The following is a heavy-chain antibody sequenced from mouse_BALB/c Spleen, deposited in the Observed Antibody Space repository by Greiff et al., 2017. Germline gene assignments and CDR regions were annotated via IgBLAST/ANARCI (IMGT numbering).Heavy chain of an antibody. CDR2: INPYNGAT. Sequence: VQLQQSGPELVKPGASVKISCKASGYSFTGYYMHWVKQSHVKSLEWIGRINPYNGATSYNQNFKDKASLTVDKSSSTAYMELHSLTSEDSAVYYCARYGNYYAMDYWGQGTSVTVSS. J-gene: IGHJ4*01. CDR1: GYSFTGYY. D-gene: IGHD2-1*01. V-gene: IGHV1-31*01. CDR3: ARYGNYYAMDY.